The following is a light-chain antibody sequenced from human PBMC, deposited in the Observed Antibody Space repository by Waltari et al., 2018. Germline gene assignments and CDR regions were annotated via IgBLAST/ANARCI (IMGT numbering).Light chain of an antibody. CDR2: VNSDGSH. CDR1: SGHSSNI. J-gene: IGLJ3*02. V-gene: IGLV4-69*01. CDR3: QTGGHGTWV. Sequence: QLVLTQSPSASASLGASVKLTCTLSSGHSSNIIAWHQQQPEKGPRYLMKVNSDGSHTKGDGIPGRFSGSSSGAGRYLAISSVQSEDEADYYCQTGGHGTWVVGGGTKLTVL.